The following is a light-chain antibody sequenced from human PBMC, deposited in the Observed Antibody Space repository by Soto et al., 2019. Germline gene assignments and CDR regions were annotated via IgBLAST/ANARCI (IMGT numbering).Light chain of an antibody. CDR3: QQYDNWPHT. CDR1: QNLSRN. CDR2: GAS. Sequence: EMVMTQSPATLSVSPGERATLSCRASQNLSRNLAWYQQQPGQAPRLLIYGASTRATGIPARFSGSGSGTDFTRTISSLQSEEFAVYYWQQYDNWPHTFGQGTKLEIK. J-gene: IGKJ2*01. V-gene: IGKV3-15*01.